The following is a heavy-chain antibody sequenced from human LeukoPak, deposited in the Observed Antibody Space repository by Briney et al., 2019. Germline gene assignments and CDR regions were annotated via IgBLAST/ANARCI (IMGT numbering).Heavy chain of an antibody. CDR2: INSDGSIT. CDR3: ATWYTIGWYYD. J-gene: IGHJ4*02. CDR1: GFTFSNYW. V-gene: IGHV3-74*01. Sequence: GGSLRLSCAASGFTFSNYWMHWVRQAPGKGLVWVSRINSDGSITTYADPVKGRFTISRDNAKNTLYLQMNSLRAEDTAVYYCATWYTIGWYYDWGQGTLVTVSS. D-gene: IGHD6-19*01.